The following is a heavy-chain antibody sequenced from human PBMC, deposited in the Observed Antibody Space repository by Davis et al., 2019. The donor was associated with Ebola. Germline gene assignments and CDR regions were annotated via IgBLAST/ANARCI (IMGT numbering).Heavy chain of an antibody. J-gene: IGHJ5*02. CDR2: INAGNGNT. CDR3: ARDRYNWNLRRWFDP. CDR1: GYTFSNYA. Sequence: AASVKVSCKASGYTFSNYALNWVRQAPGRGLEWMGWINAGNGNTKYSQKFQGRVTITRDTSASTAYMELSSLRSEDTAVYYCARDRYNWNLRRWFDPWGQGTLVTVSS. D-gene: IGHD1-1*01. V-gene: IGHV1-3*01.